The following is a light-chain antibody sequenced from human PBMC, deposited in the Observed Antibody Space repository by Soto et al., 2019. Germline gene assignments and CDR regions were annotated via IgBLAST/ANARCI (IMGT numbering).Light chain of an antibody. V-gene: IGLV2-14*01. CDR2: DIS. J-gene: IGLJ1*01. CDR3: SSYTSSSTYV. CDR1: SSDVGGYNY. Sequence: QSALTQPASVSGSPGQSITISCTGTSSDVGGYNYVSWYQQHPGKAPKLMIYDISNRPSGISNRCAGSKSGNTASLTISGLQAKDEADYYCSSYTSSSTYVFGTGTKLTVL.